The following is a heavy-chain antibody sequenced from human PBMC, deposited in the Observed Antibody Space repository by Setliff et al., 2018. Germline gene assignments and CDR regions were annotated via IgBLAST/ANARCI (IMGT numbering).Heavy chain of an antibody. CDR3: SRFGLYYEAVYGGGDYYYYGMDV. D-gene: IGHD3-16*01. Sequence: ASVKVSCKASGYTFTSYGFSWVRQAPGQGLEWMGWISGYNGNTNYAQKVQGRVTMTTDTPTGTIYMELRSLRADDTAVYYCSRFGLYYEAVYGGGDYYYYGMDVWGQGTTGTVSS. CDR1: GYTFTSYG. CDR2: ISGYNGNT. V-gene: IGHV1-18*01. J-gene: IGHJ6*02.